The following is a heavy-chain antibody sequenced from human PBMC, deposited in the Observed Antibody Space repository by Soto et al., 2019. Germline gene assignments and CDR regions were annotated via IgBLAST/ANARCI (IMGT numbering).Heavy chain of an antibody. J-gene: IGHJ6*02. V-gene: IGHV1-69*13. CDR1: GGTLSSYA. D-gene: IGHD3-3*01. Sequence: SVKVSCKASGGTLSSYAISWVRQAPGQGLGWMGGIIPIFGTANYAQKFQGRVTITADESTSTAYMELSSLRSEDTAVYYCARVNYDFWSGPHPYYYYGMDVWGQGTTVTVSS. CDR2: IIPIFGTA. CDR3: ARVNYDFWSGPHPYYYYGMDV.